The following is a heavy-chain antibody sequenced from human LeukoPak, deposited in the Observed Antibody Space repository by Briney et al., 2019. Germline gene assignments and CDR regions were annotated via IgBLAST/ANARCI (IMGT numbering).Heavy chain of an antibody. V-gene: IGHV3-30*02. CDR2: IQYDGRDK. D-gene: IGHD1-26*01. J-gene: IGHJ4*02. CDR3: AKDLGSGSYAADY. Sequence: GGSLRLSCAASGFTFRNFGMHWVRQGPGKGLEGVAFIQYDGRDKFYADSVKGRFTISTDNSKNTLYLQTNSLRAEDTSLYYCAKDLGSGSYAADYWGQGTLVTVSS. CDR1: GFTFRNFG.